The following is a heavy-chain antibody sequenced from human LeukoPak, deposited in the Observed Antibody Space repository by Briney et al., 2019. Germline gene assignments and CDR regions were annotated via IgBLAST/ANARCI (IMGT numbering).Heavy chain of an antibody. CDR1: GYSISIGYY. CDR3: ARRRGRSYDILTGNSNYFDY. Sequence: SETLSLTCAVSGYSISIGYYLGWIRQPPGKGLELTGSIYHSGSTYYNPRHKSLVTISVETPENQISLNLRSVTAADTAVYYCARRRGRSYDILTGNSNYFDYWGQGTLVTVSS. V-gene: IGHV4-38-2*01. CDR2: IYHSGST. J-gene: IGHJ4*02. D-gene: IGHD3-9*01.